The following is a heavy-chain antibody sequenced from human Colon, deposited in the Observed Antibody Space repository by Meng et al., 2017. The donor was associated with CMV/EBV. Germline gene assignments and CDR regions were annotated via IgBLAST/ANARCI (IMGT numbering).Heavy chain of an antibody. V-gene: IGHV3-53*01. Sequence: GESLKISCAVSGFSVSSNYMTWVRQAPGKGLEWVSVIYKGGNIKYSDSVKGRFTIFRDNSKNTVYLQMRSLRVEDTAVYYCARDRRSRGYYYDDVGHFDYWGQGTLVTVSS. J-gene: IGHJ4*02. D-gene: IGHD3-22*01. CDR1: GFSVSSNY. CDR3: ARDRRSRGYYYDDVGHFDY. CDR2: IYKGGNI.